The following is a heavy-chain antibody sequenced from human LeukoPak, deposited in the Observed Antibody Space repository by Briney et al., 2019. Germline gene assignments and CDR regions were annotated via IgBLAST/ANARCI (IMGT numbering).Heavy chain of an antibody. D-gene: IGHD3-22*01. Sequence: GGSLRLSCAASGFTFSSYWMSWVRQAPGKGLEWVSAIGDTGVIRVYADSVKGRFTISRDNSKNTLYLQMDSLRVEDTAVYYCAKAVPDSSGHYYNYHWGQGTLVTVSS. CDR2: IGDTGVIR. J-gene: IGHJ4*02. CDR3: AKAVPDSSGHYYNYH. V-gene: IGHV3-23*01. CDR1: GFTFSSYW.